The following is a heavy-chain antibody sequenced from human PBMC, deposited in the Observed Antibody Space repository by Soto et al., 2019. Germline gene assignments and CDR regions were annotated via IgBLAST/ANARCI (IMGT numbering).Heavy chain of an antibody. D-gene: IGHD1-26*01. Sequence: GASVTVSCKASGYTFSNYDINWVRQGTGQGLEWMGWINPNSGNTGYAQKFQGRVTMTRNTSISTAYMELNSLRSEDTAVFYCARGGVGATYFDHWGQGSLVTVSS. V-gene: IGHV1-8*01. CDR1: GYTFSNYD. CDR3: ARGGVGATYFDH. J-gene: IGHJ4*02. CDR2: INPNSGNT.